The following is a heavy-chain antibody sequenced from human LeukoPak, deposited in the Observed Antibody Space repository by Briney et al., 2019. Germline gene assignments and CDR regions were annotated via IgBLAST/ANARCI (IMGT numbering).Heavy chain of an antibody. CDR1: GGSISSGDYY. V-gene: IGHV4-30-4*01. CDR2: IYYSGST. CDR3: ARVTIAVAGIDAFDI. J-gene: IGHJ3*02. D-gene: IGHD6-19*01. Sequence: SQTLSLTCTVSGGSISSGDYYWSWIRQPPGKGLEWIGYIYYSGSTYYNPSLKSRVTISVDTSKNQFSLKLSSVTAADTAVYYCARVTIAVAGIDAFDIWGQGTMVTVSS.